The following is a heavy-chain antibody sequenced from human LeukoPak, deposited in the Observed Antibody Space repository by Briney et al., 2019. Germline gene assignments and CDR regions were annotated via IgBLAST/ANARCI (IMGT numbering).Heavy chain of an antibody. V-gene: IGHV4-31*03. J-gene: IGHJ4*02. CDR2: IYYSGST. Sequence: SEPLSLTCTVSGGSISSGGYYWSWIRQHPGKGLEWIGYIYYSGSTYYNPSLKSRVTISVDTSKNQFSLKLSSVTAADTAVYYCARELTLYYFDYWGQGTLVTVSS. CDR1: GGSISSGGYY. CDR3: ARELTLYYFDY. D-gene: IGHD3-10*01.